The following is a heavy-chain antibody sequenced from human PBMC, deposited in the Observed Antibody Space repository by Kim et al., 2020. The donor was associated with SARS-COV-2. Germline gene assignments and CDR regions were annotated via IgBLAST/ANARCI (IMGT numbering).Heavy chain of an antibody. CDR3: ARGTLRGVVLASGFGY. CDR1: GFTFSTYS. D-gene: IGHD2-15*01. CDR2: ISTGSTTI. J-gene: IGHJ4*02. V-gene: IGHV3-48*02. Sequence: GGSLRLSCVASGFTFSTYSMSWVRQAPGKGLEWVSYISTGSTTINYADSVRGRFTISRDNAKNSLYLQMNSLRDEDTAVYYCARGTLRGVVLASGFGYWGPGTLVTVSS.